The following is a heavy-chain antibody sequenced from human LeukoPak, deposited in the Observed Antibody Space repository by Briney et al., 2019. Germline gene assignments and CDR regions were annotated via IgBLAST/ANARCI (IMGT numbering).Heavy chain of an antibody. CDR1: GFTFSSYA. V-gene: IGHV3-30-3*01. D-gene: IGHD3-22*01. CDR2: TSYDGGNK. J-gene: IGHJ4*02. CDR3: ARGGHYYDSSIDY. Sequence: GRSLRLSCAASGFTFSSYAMHWVRQAPGKGLEWVAITSYDGGNKYYADSVKGRFTISRDNSKNTLHLQTNSLRADDTAVYYCARGGHYYDSSIDYWGQGTLVTVSS.